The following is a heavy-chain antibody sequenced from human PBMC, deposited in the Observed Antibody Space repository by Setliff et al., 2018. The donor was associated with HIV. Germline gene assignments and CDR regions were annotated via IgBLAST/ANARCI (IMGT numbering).Heavy chain of an antibody. Sequence: EASVKVSCKTSGYTFTDYFIHWVRQAPGQGLEWMGWINPKSGATNFAQKFQVRVTMTRDTSINTAYMEVNRLSSDDTAIYYCARAYSAHYRGGGHFDYWGQGTLVTVSS. V-gene: IGHV1-2*02. CDR1: GYTFTDYF. CDR2: INPKSGAT. CDR3: ARAYSAHYRGGGHFDY. D-gene: IGHD4-17*01. J-gene: IGHJ4*02.